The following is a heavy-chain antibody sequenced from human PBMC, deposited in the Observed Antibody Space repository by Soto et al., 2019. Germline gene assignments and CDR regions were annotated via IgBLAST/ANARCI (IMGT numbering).Heavy chain of an antibody. V-gene: IGHV1-69*04. CDR3: ARGPLVVLNYFES. Sequence: SVKVSCKASGGTFSSYAISWVRQAPGQGLEWMGSIFPITDIPNYAQNFQARLTISADKSTSTAYMELSSLTSDDTAMYFCARGPLVVLNYFESWGQGTLVTVSS. CDR2: IFPITDIP. J-gene: IGHJ4*02. CDR1: GGTFSSYA.